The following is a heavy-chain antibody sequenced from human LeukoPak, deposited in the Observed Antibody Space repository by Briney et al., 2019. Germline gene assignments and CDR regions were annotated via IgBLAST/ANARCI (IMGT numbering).Heavy chain of an antibody. CDR3: ARERVLDY. Sequence: GGSLRLSCTASGFTFSSYWMGWARQAPGKGLEWVANIKQDGSEKYYVDSVKGRFTISRDNAKNSLYLQMNSLRADDTAVYYCARERVLDYWGQGTLVTVSS. V-gene: IGHV3-7*05. J-gene: IGHJ4*02. CDR1: GFTFSSYW. CDR2: IKQDGSEK.